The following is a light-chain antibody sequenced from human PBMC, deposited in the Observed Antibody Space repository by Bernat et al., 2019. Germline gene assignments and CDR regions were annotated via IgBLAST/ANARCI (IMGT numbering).Light chain of an antibody. V-gene: IGLV2-11*01. Sequence: QSALTQPRSVSGSPGQSVTISCTGTSCDVGDRNYVSWYQHHPGQAPKFIIYDVSKRPSGVPDRFSGSKSGHTASLTISGLQADDEADYYCCSYAGNSFGFGTGTKVTVL. J-gene: IGLJ1*01. CDR3: CSYAGNSFG. CDR1: SCDVGDRNY. CDR2: DVS.